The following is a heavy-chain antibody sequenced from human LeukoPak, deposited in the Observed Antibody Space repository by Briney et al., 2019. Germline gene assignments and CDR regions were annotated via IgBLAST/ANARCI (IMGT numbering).Heavy chain of an antibody. V-gene: IGHV1-69*13. Sequence: ASVKVSCKASGGTFSSYAISWVRQAPGQGLEWMGGIIPIFGTANYAQKFQGRVTITADESTSTAYMELSSLRSEDTAVYYCAADIVVVPAAPPYYYYMDVWGKGTTVTISS. CDR3: AADIVVVPAAPPYYYYMDV. J-gene: IGHJ6*03. D-gene: IGHD2-2*01. CDR1: GGTFSSYA. CDR2: IIPIFGTA.